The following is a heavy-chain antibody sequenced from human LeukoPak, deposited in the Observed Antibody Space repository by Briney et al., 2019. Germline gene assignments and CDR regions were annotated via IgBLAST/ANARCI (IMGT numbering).Heavy chain of an antibody. Sequence: SETLSLTCTVSGGSISSSSYYWGWIRQPPGKGLEWIGSIYYSGSTYYNPSLKSRVTISVDTSKNQFSLKLSSVTAADTAVYYYARDGGSSPFDYWGQGTLVTVSS. CDR1: GGSISSSSYY. CDR2: IYYSGST. J-gene: IGHJ4*02. CDR3: ARDGGSSPFDY. V-gene: IGHV4-39*07. D-gene: IGHD6-13*01.